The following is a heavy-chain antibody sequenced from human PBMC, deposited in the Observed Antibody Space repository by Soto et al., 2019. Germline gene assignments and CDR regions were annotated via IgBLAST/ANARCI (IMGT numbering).Heavy chain of an antibody. CDR1: GGSISSYY. Sequence: SETLSLTCTVSGGSISSYYWSWIRQPPGKGLEWIGYIYYSGSTNYNPSLKSRVTISVDTSKNQFSLKLSSVTTADTAVYYCARIDGGNSGVDYWGQGTLVTVSS. CDR3: ARIDGGNSGVDY. CDR2: IYYSGST. D-gene: IGHD2-21*02. J-gene: IGHJ4*02. V-gene: IGHV4-59*01.